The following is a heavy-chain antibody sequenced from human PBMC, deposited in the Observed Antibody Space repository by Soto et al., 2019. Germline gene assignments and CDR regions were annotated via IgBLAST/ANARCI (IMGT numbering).Heavy chain of an antibody. CDR2: IRSKAYGGTT. Sequence: PGGSLRLSCTASGFTFGDYAMSWVRQAPGKGLEWVGFIRSKAYGGTTEYAASVKGRFTISRDDSKSIAYLQMNSLKTEDTAVYYCGGSEDDILTGYSLVPDYWGQGTLVTVSS. CDR1: GFTFGDYA. D-gene: IGHD3-9*01. V-gene: IGHV3-49*04. CDR3: GGSEDDILTGYSLVPDY. J-gene: IGHJ4*02.